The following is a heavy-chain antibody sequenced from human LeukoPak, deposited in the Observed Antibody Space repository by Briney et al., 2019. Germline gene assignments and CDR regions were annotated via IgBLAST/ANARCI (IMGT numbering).Heavy chain of an antibody. V-gene: IGHV4-61*02. CDR3: AGRGSNPGTFEV. CDR1: GGSITNLNYY. D-gene: IGHD1-14*01. CDR2: IYTSGGT. J-gene: IGHJ3*01. Sequence: PSQTLSLTCTVSGGSITNLNYYWTWIRQPVGKRLEWIGRIYTSGGTDYNPSLKTRATLSVDKSKNQFSLNLASLTAPDTALYYCAGRGSNPGTFEVWGPGTFVTVSS.